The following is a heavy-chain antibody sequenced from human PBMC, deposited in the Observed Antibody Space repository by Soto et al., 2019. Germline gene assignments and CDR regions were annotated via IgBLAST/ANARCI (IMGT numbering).Heavy chain of an antibody. CDR1: GFSFSSHW. D-gene: IGHD5-12*01. V-gene: IGHV3-7*05. J-gene: IGHJ4*02. Sequence: GGSLRLSCAASGFSFSSHWMTWVRQAPGKGLEWVASIKQDGSEKYYVDSVKGRFTISRDNAKNSLYLQMNSLGAEDTAVYHCAREKSGYGKTADYWGQGTLVTVSS. CDR3: AREKSGYGKTADY. CDR2: IKQDGSEK.